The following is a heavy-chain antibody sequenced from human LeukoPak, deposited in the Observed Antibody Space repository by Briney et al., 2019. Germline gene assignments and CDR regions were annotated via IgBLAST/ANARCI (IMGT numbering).Heavy chain of an antibody. V-gene: IGHV3-43*01. J-gene: IGHJ6*03. CDR3: AKGGNSRYYYYYYMDV. CDR1: GFTFDDYT. CDR2: ISWDGGST. Sequence: GGSLRLSCAASGFTFDDYTMHWVRQAPGKGLEWVSLISWDGGSTYYADSVKGRFTISRDNSKNSLYLQMNSLRTEDTALYYCAKGGNSRYYYYYYMDVWGKGTTVTVSS. D-gene: IGHD4-23*01.